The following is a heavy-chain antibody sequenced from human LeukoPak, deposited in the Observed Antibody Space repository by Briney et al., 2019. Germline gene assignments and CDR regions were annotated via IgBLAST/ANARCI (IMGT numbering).Heavy chain of an antibody. V-gene: IGHV3-74*01. CDR2: INSDGSST. D-gene: IGHD3-10*01. CDR3: AQGHLWFGELLEGY. CDR1: GFTLSSYW. Sequence: GGSLRLSCAASGFTLSSYWMHWVRQAPGKGLLWVSRINSDGSSTSYADSVKGRFTISRDNAKNTLYLQMNSLRAEDTAAYYCAQGHLWFGELLEGYWGQGTLVTVSS. J-gene: IGHJ4*02.